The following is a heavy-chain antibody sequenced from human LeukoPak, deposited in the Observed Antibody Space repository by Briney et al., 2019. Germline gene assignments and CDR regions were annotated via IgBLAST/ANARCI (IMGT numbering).Heavy chain of an antibody. V-gene: IGHV1-46*02. J-gene: IGHJ6*02. CDR1: GYNFNSHH. D-gene: IGHD3-10*01. Sequence: GASVKVSCKTSGYNFNSHHVHWVRQAPGQGLEWMGLNFSHDGSTSNTQKFQGRVTMTRDTSTSTVYMGLSSLRSEDTAVYYCARDSGNFRYDMDVWGQGTTVIVSS. CDR2: NFSHDGST. CDR3: ARDSGNFRYDMDV.